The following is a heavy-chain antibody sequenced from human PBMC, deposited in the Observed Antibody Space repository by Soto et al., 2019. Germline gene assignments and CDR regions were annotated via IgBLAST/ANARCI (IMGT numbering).Heavy chain of an antibody. CDR3: AKLGYCTGGTCYLDYYYGVDV. CDR1: GFSFSRNA. J-gene: IGHJ6*02. V-gene: IGHV3-23*01. Sequence: QLLESGGGLVQPGGSLRLSCEASGFSFSRNAMSWVRQAPGKGLEWVSSISSGGNTYYADSVKGRFTISRDNSKNTQSLQMTSLVAEDTAVYYCAKLGYCTGGTCYLDYYYGVDVWGQGTTFTVS. D-gene: IGHD2-15*01. CDR2: ISSGGNT.